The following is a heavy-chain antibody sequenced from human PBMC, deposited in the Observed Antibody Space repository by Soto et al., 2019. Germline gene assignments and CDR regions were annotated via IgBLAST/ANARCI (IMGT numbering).Heavy chain of an antibody. Sequence: QVQLVQSGAEVKKPGASVKVSCKASGYTFTSYAMHWVRQAPGQRLEWMGWINAGNGNTKYSQKFQGRVTITRDTSASTAYMELSSMRSEDTAVYYCARGTSYCTNGVCTHYYGMDVWGQGTTVTVSS. CDR1: GYTFTSYA. CDR2: INAGNGNT. D-gene: IGHD2-8*01. J-gene: IGHJ6*02. CDR3: ARGTSYCTNGVCTHYYGMDV. V-gene: IGHV1-3*01.